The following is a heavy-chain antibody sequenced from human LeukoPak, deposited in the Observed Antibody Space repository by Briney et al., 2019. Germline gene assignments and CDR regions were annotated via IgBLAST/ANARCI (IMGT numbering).Heavy chain of an antibody. J-gene: IGHJ6*03. Sequence: GGSLRLSCEASGLTFSTYGMHWVRQAPGKGLEWVAYIKYDGANTYYADSVKGRFTISRDNSKSTLYLQMNSLRVEDTAVYYCANAPGKYYYYMDDWGKGTTVTVS. CDR1: GLTFSTYG. V-gene: IGHV3-30*02. CDR3: ANAPGKYYYYMDD. D-gene: IGHD3-10*01. CDR2: IKYDGANT.